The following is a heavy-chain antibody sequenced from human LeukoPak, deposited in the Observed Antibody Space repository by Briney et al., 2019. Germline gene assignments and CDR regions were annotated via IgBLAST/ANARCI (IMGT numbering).Heavy chain of an antibody. V-gene: IGHV1-18*01. CDR3: ARVLYYYYYMDV. CDR1: GYTFTSYG. Sequence: ASVKVSCKASGYTFTSYGISWVRQAPGQGLEWMGWINSYNGNTNYAQKLQGRVTITTDESTSTAYMELSSLRSEDTAVYYCARVLYYYYYMDVWGKGTTVTVSS. CDR2: INSYNGNT. J-gene: IGHJ6*03.